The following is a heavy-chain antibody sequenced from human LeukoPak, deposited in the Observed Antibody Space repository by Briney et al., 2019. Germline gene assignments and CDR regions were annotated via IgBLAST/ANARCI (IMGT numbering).Heavy chain of an antibody. J-gene: IGHJ5*02. Sequence: SQTLSLTCAISGDSVSSDSVAWNWIRQSPSRGLEWLGRTYYRSKWHNEYAASVKGRIVINPDTSKNQFSLHLNSVTPEDTAVYYCARDQSIRAWSSWFDPWGQGTLVTVSS. CDR2: TYYRSKWHN. CDR3: ARDQSIRAWSSWFDP. D-gene: IGHD6-6*01. V-gene: IGHV6-1*01. CDR1: GDSVSSDSVA.